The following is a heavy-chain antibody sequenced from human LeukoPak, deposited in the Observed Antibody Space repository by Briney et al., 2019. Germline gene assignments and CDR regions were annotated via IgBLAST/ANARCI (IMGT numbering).Heavy chain of an antibody. Sequence: SETLSLTCAVYGGSFSDYYWNWIRQPPGKGLEWIGEINHSGSTSYNPSLKSRVTISVDTSKNQFSLKLRSVTAADAAVYYCARISSSNWYNERGAFDVWGQGTMVTVSS. CDR2: INHSGST. D-gene: IGHD6-13*01. CDR3: ARISSSNWYNERGAFDV. V-gene: IGHV4-34*01. CDR1: GGSFSDYY. J-gene: IGHJ3*01.